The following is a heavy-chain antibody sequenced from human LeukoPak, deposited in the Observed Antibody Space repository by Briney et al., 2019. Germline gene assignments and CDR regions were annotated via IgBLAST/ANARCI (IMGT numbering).Heavy chain of an antibody. CDR2: AIPILDKT. CDR1: GGTFSRHT. V-gene: IGHV1-69*08. J-gene: IGHJ6*03. Sequence: ASVKVSCRASGGTFSRHTISWVRQAPGQGLEWIGRAIPILDKTKYAQHFQGRVTITADRSTSTAYMELRSLRSDDTAVYYCARDGYRLSGYFYYMDVWGKGTTVTVSS. D-gene: IGHD2-2*03. CDR3: ARDGYRLSGYFYYMDV.